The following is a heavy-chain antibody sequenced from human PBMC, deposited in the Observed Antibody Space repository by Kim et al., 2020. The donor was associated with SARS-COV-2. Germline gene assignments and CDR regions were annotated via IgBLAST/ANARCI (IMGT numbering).Heavy chain of an antibody. CDR1: GYTFTDLA. CDR3: ARGNEACVDY. V-gene: IGHV1-8*01. CDR2: MNPSRGNT. Sequence: ASVKVSCKASGYTFTDLAVNWVRQAPGQGLEWMGWMNPSRGNTDYAQKFQHRVTITRDTSINTAYMEFSSLTSDDTAVYYCARGNEACVDYWGQGTLVTVSS. J-gene: IGHJ4*02.